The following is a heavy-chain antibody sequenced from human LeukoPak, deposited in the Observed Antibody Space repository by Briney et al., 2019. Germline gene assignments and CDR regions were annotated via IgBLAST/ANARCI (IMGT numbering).Heavy chain of an antibody. V-gene: IGHV1-69*05. CDR3: ARNPLPIPYCTGTSCFSNSFDP. D-gene: IGHD2-2*01. J-gene: IGHJ5*02. CDR2: IIPIFATA. CDR1: GGTFSSYA. Sequence: ASVKVSRKASGGTFSSYAISWVRQAPGQGPEWMGGIIPIFATANYAQKFQGRVTITTDESTSTAYMELSSLRSEDTAVYYCARNPLPIPYCTGTSCFSNSFDPWGQGTLVTVSS.